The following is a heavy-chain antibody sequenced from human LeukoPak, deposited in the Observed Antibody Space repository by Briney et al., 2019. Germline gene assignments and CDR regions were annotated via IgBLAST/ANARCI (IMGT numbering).Heavy chain of an antibody. CDR1: GFTFSSYG. CDR2: ISYDGSSK. D-gene: IGHD6-19*01. Sequence: GGSLRLSCAASGFTFSSYGMHWVRQAPGKGLEWVAVISYDGSSKYYADSVKGRFTISRDNSKNTLYLQMNSLRAEDTAVYYCAKDRYSSGWYLGYFDYWGQGTLVTVSS. J-gene: IGHJ4*02. CDR3: AKDRYSSGWYLGYFDY. V-gene: IGHV3-30*18.